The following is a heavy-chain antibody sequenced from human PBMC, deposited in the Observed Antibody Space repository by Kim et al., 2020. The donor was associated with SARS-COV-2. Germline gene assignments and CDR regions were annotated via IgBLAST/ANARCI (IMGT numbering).Heavy chain of an antibody. J-gene: IGHJ3*02. CDR2: IWYDGSNK. CDR3: ARDPLGGFGEFDDAFDI. D-gene: IGHD3-10*01. Sequence: GGSLRLSCAASGFTFSSYGMHWVRQAPGKGLEWVAAIWYDGSNKYYADSVKGRFTISRDNSKNTLYLQMNSLRAEDTAVYYCARDPLGGFGEFDDAFDIWGQGTMVTVSS. CDR1: GFTFSSYG. V-gene: IGHV3-33*01.